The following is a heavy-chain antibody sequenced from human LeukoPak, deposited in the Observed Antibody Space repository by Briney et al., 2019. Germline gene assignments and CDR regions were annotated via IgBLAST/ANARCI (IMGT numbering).Heavy chain of an antibody. V-gene: IGHV3-21*01. CDR2: ISSCSSYI. J-gene: IGHJ4*02. CDR3: ARVAVAAAPADDY. D-gene: IGHD6-19*01. CDR1: GFTFSSYS. Sequence: GGSLRLSCAASGFTFSSYSMNWVRQAPGKGLEWVSAISSCSSYIYYADSVKGRFTISRDNAKNSLYLQMNSLRAEDTAVYYCARVAVAAAPADDYWGQGTLVTVSS.